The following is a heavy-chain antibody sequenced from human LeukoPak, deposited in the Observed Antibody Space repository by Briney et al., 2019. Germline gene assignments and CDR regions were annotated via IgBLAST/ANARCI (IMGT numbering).Heavy chain of an antibody. CDR2: ITPYNDNT. V-gene: IGHV1-18*01. CDR3: ARDQRTTATRLYYFYYYMDV. CDR1: GYTFTTYG. D-gene: IGHD4-17*01. J-gene: IGHJ6*03. Sequence: ASVKVSCKASGYTFTTYGISWVRQAPGQGLEWMGWITPYNDNTNYAQKLQGRVTMTTDTSASTAYMELRSLRSDDTAVYYCARDQRTTATRLYYFYYYMDVWGKGTTVTVSS.